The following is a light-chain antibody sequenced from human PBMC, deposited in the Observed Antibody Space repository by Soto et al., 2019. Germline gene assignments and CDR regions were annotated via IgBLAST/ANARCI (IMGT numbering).Light chain of an antibody. V-gene: IGKV4-1*01. J-gene: IGKJ3*01. CDR3: QQYYSTQFT. CDR1: QSVLYSSNNKNY. CDR2: WAS. Sequence: DIVMTQSPDSLAVSLGERATINCKSSQSVLYSSNNKNYLAWYQQKPGQPPKLLIYWASTRESGVPDRFSGSGSGTDFTLTISSLQAEDVAVSYCQQYYSTQFTFGPGTKVDIK.